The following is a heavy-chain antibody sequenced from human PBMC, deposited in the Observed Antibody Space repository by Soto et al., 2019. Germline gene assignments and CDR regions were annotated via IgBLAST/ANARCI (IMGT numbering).Heavy chain of an antibody. CDR1: GFTFSSYG. V-gene: IGHV3-30*18. Sequence: GGSLRLSCAASGFTFSSYGMHWVRQAPGKGLEWVAVISYDGSNKYYADSVKGRFTISRDNSKNTLYLQMNSLRAEDTAVYYCAKDLGYYDKGGARLDWYFDLWGRGTLVTVSS. D-gene: IGHD3-22*01. CDR2: ISYDGSNK. J-gene: IGHJ2*01. CDR3: AKDLGYYDKGGARLDWYFDL.